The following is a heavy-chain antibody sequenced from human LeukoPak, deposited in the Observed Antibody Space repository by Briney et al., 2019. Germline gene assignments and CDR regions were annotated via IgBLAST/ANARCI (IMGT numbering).Heavy chain of an antibody. CDR2: ISSSSSYI. V-gene: IGHV3-21*01. Sequence: GGSLRFSCAASGFTFSSYSMIWVRQAPGKGLEWVSSISSSSSYIYYADSVKGRFTIARDNAKNSLYLQMNSLRDEDTAVYYCARVLGPYCSGGSCPRGMDVWGQGTTVTVSS. CDR3: ARVLGPYCSGGSCPRGMDV. J-gene: IGHJ6*02. CDR1: GFTFSSYS. D-gene: IGHD2-15*01.